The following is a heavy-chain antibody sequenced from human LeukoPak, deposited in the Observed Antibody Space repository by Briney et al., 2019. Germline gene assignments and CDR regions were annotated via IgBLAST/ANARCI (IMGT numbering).Heavy chain of an antibody. V-gene: IGHV1-8*02. CDR1: GYTFTSYD. J-gene: IGHJ4*02. CDR2: MNPNSGST. D-gene: IGHD2-2*02. Sequence: ASVKVSCKASGYTFTSYDINWVRQATGQGLEWMGWMNPNSGSTGYAQKFQGRVTMTEDTSTDTAYMELSSLRSEDTAVYYCATEFRKCSSTSCYRIDYWGQGTLVTVSS. CDR3: ATEFRKCSSTSCYRIDY.